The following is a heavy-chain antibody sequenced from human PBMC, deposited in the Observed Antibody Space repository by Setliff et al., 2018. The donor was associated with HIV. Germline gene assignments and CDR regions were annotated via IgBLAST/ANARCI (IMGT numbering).Heavy chain of an antibody. J-gene: IGHJ4*02. CDR1: GYSLTNYW. V-gene: IGHV5-51*01. CDR2: IYPGDSDT. Sequence: GESLKISCKGYGYSLTNYWIGWVRQMPGKGLEWMGIIYPGDSDTRYSPSFQGQVTISADKSISTAYLQWSSLKASDTAMYYCARLSGLYYYDTSGYYYGHYFDYWGQGTLVTVSS. D-gene: IGHD3-22*01. CDR3: ARLSGLYYYDTSGYYYGHYFDY.